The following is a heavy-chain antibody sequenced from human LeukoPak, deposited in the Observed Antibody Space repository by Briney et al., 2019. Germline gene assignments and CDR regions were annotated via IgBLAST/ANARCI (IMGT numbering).Heavy chain of an antibody. CDR3: AKSGPAAGRPYAFDI. CDR1: GGSVTTSSFY. CDR2: IYYSGIT. J-gene: IGHJ3*02. Sequence: PSETLSLTCTLSGGSVTTSSFYWAWIRQPPGKGLECIVTIYYSGITYYHSALTSRVTISVDTSNNRFSLKLNSVTAADTAVYFCAKSGPAAGRPYAFDIWGQGTMVTVSS. D-gene: IGHD2-2*01. V-gene: IGHV4-39*07.